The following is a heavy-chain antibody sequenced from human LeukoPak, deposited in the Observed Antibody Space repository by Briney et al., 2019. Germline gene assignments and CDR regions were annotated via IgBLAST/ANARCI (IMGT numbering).Heavy chain of an antibody. J-gene: IGHJ5*02. V-gene: IGHV4-59*12. Sequence: SETLSFTCTVSGGSISSYYWSWIRQPPGKGLEWIGYIYYSGSTYYNPSLKSRVTISVDTSKNQFSLKLSSVTAADTAVYYCARAEVVVVVAATRYNWFDPWGQGTLVTVSS. D-gene: IGHD2-15*01. CDR2: IYYSGST. CDR3: ARAEVVVVVAATRYNWFDP. CDR1: GGSISSYY.